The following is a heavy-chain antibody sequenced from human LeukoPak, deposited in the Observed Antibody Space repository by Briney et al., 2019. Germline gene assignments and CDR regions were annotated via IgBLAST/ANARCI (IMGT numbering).Heavy chain of an antibody. D-gene: IGHD6-13*01. CDR1: GGFFSGYY. J-gene: IGHJ4*02. CDR3: ARGLSISAAGTAIDY. Sequence: SETLSLTCAVYGGFFSGYYWNWIRQPPGKGLEWIGEITHSGSTNYNPSLKSRVTISVDTSKNQFSLKLSSVTAADTAVYFCARGLSISAAGTAIDYWGQGTLVTVSS. V-gene: IGHV4-34*01. CDR2: ITHSGST.